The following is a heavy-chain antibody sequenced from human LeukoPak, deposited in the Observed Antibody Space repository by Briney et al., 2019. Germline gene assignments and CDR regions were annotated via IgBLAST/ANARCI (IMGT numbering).Heavy chain of an antibody. CDR1: GDSISSSSSY. Sequence: SETLSLTCTVSGDSISSSSSYWGWIRQPPGEGLEWIGSIYYSGSTYYNTSLKSRVTISVDTSKNQFSLKLSSVTAADTAVYYCARRTFGGVIAYWGQGTLVTVSS. V-gene: IGHV4-39*01. CDR2: IYYSGST. CDR3: ARRTFGGVIAY. D-gene: IGHD3-16*02. J-gene: IGHJ4*02.